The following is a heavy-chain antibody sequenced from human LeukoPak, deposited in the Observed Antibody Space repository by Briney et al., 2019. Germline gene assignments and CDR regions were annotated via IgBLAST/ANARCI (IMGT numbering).Heavy chain of an antibody. CDR3: ARDNSDDFDI. D-gene: IGHD5-24*01. V-gene: IGHV1-2*02. CDR2: INPYSGGT. J-gene: IGHJ3*02. CDR1: GYTFTGYY. Sequence: ASVKVSCKASGYTFTGYYMHWVRQAPGQELEWMGWINPYSGGTNYAQHFQGRVTMTRDTSITTAYMELSSLRSDDTAVYYCARDNSDDFDIWGQGTMVTVSS.